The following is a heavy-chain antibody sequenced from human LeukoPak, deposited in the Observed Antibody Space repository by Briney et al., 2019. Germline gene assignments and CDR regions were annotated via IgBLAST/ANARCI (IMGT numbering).Heavy chain of an antibody. V-gene: IGHV3-23*01. CDR1: GFTFSTYI. CDR3: VKDPPYQDFWSGRDGAFDI. Sequence: GGSLRLSCAASGFTFSTYIMNWVRQAPRQGLEWVSAISGSSVRTYYANSVKGRFTISRDNSKNTLYLQMNSLRAEDTAVYYCVKDPPYQDFWSGRDGAFDIWGQGTMVTVSS. J-gene: IGHJ3*02. D-gene: IGHD3-3*01. CDR2: ISGSSVRT.